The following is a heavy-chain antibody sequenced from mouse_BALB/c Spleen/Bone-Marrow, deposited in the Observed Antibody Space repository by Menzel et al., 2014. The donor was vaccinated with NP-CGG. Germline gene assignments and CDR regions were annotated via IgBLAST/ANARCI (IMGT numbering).Heavy chain of an antibody. CDR3: ARYWDAY. CDR1: GYTFTNYW. Sequence: VQLVESRAELAEPGASVKMSCKASGYTFTNYWMHWVKQRPGQGLEWIGYIDPNTYYTRYNQKFKDKATLTADKSSSTAYLQLSSLTSEDSAVYYCARYWDAYWGQGTLVTVSA. V-gene: IGHV1-7*01. J-gene: IGHJ3*01. D-gene: IGHD4-1*01. CDR2: IDPNTYYT.